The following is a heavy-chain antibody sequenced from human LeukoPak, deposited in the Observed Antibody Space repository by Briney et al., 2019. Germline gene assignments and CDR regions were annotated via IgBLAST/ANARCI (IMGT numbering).Heavy chain of an antibody. J-gene: IGHJ4*02. V-gene: IGHV1-69*06. CDR1: GDTFNSYV. Sequence: SVKVSCKASGDTFNSYVISWVRQAPGQGLEWMGVIIPILGAPNYAQKFQGRVTITADTSTSTAYMELSSLRSDDTAVYYCAIDPRSLGYCGNCENFDYWGQGTLVTVSS. CDR3: AIDPRSLGYCGNCENFDY. CDR2: IIPILGAP. D-gene: IGHD2-15*01.